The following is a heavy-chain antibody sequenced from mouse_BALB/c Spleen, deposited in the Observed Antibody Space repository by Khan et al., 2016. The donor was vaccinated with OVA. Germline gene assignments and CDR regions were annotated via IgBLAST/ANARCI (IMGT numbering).Heavy chain of an antibody. J-gene: IGHJ3*01. Sequence: QVQLKQSGAELVRPGASVTLSCKASGYTFPDYELHWVKQTPVHGLEWIGVIDPKTGVTAYNQKFKGKATMTADKSSSTAYMELRSRTSEDSAVYYCTRSTFAYWGQGTLVTVSA. CDR1: GYTFPDYE. CDR2: IDPKTGVT. V-gene: IGHV1-15*01. CDR3: TRSTFAY.